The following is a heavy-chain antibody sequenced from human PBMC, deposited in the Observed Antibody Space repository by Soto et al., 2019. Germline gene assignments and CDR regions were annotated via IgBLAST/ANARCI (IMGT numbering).Heavy chain of an antibody. V-gene: IGHV1-69*01. J-gene: IGHJ5*02. CDR1: GGTFSSYA. D-gene: IGHD3-10*01. Sequence: QVPLVQSGAEVKKPGSSVTVSCKASGGTFSSYAIHWVRQAPGQGLEWMGGIIPMYGPAKYAQRFQGRVTSTADESTITVYMELTSLTSQETAFYYCARVTSMVRGVIDNWLDPWFDGTMVSFAS. CDR3: ARVTSMVRGVIDNWLDP. CDR2: IIPMYGPA.